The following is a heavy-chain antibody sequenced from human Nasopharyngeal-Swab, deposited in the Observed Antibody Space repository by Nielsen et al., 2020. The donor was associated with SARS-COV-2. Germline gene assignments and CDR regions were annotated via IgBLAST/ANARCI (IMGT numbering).Heavy chain of an antibody. V-gene: IGHV4-31*02. D-gene: IGHD2-15*01. J-gene: IGHJ4*02. CDR2: IYYSGST. CDR3: AGFPYCSGGSCSNDY. Sequence: WIRQPPGKGLEWIGYIYYSGSTYYNPSLKSRVTISVDTSKNQFSLKLSSVTAADTAVYYRAGFPYCSGGSCSNDYWGQGTLVTVSS.